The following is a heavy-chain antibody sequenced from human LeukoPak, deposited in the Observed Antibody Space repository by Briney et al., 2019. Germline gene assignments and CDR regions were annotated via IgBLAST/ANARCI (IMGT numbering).Heavy chain of an antibody. CDR3: ARHRLIAAAGTGRYYFDY. V-gene: IGHV4-34*01. J-gene: IGHJ4*02. CDR1: GGSFSGYY. Sequence: SETLSLTCAVYGGSFSGYYWSWIRQPPGKGLEWIGSIYYSGSTYYNPSLKSRVTISVDTSKNQFSLKLSSVTAADTAVYYCARHRLIAAAGTGRYYFDYWGQGTLVTVSS. D-gene: IGHD6-13*01. CDR2: IYYSGST.